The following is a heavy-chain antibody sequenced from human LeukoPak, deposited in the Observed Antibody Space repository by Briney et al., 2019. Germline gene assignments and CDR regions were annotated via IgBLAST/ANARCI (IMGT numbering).Heavy chain of an antibody. D-gene: IGHD3-22*01. CDR1: GFTFSDHY. J-gene: IGHJ3*02. CDR3: TRVNYFDSSGYSLDAFDI. V-gene: IGHV3-72*01. CDR2: IRSKANSYST. Sequence: PGGSLRLSCAASGFTFSDHYMDWVRQAPGKGLEWVGRIRSKANSYSTEYAASVKGRFTISRDDSENSVYLQMNSLKTEDTAVYSCTRVNYFDSSGYSLDAFDIWGQGTMATVSS.